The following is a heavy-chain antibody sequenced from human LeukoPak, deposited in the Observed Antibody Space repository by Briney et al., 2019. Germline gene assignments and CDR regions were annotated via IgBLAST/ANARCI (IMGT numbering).Heavy chain of an antibody. D-gene: IGHD6-6*01. CDR1: GFTFNSCW. CDR3: TRGDSSSKIDY. Sequence: GGSLRLSCAASGFTFNSCWMSRVRQAPGKGLEWMANINEDGSAKYYVDSVKGRFTISRDNAKNSLYLQMNSLRVEDTALYYCTRGDSSSKIDYWGQGIVVIVSS. J-gene: IGHJ4*02. CDR2: INEDGSAK. V-gene: IGHV3-7*01.